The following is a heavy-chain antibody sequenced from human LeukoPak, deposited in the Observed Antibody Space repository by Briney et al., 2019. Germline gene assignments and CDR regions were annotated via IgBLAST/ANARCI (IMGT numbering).Heavy chain of an antibody. CDR2: IFYSGTT. J-gene: IGHJ6*03. Sequence: PSETLSLTCAVSGDSFSSGGYAWTWIRQPPGKGLEWIGYIFYSGTTFYSPSLKSRVTMSVDTSKNQFSLKLSSVTAADTAVYYCASAPPPHYYYMDVWGKGTTVTVSS. CDR3: ASAPPPHYYYMDV. CDR1: GDSFSSGGYA. V-gene: IGHV4-30-2*02.